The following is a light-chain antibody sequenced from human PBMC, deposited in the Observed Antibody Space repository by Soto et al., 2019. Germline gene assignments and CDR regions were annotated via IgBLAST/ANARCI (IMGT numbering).Light chain of an antibody. CDR2: GNS. J-gene: IGLJ1*01. CDR1: SSNIGAGYD. Sequence: QSVLTQPPSVSGPPGQRVTISCTGSSSNIGAGYDVHWYQQLPGTAPKLLIYGNSNRPSGVPDRFSGSKSGTSVSLAITGLQAEDAADYYCQSYDSSLSGYVFGTGTKLTVL. CDR3: QSYDSSLSGYV. V-gene: IGLV1-40*01.